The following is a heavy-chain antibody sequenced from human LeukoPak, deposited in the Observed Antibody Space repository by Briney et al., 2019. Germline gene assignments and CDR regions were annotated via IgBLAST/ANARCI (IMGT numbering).Heavy chain of an antibody. Sequence: SVKVSCKASGGTLSRYAISWVRQAPGQGPEWMGGIIPIFGTTNYAQKFQGRVTITADESTSTAYMELSSLRSEDTAVYYCARIVGVASRGYFDYWGQGTLVTVSS. J-gene: IGHJ4*02. CDR1: GGTLSRYA. V-gene: IGHV1-69*13. CDR3: ARIVGVASRGYFDY. CDR2: IIPIFGTT. D-gene: IGHD3-10*01.